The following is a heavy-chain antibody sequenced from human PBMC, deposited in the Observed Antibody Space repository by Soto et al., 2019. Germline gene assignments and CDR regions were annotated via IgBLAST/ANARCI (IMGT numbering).Heavy chain of an antibody. CDR3: ARRNKGEYYDLLTGARVYFDH. J-gene: IGHJ4*02. D-gene: IGHD3-9*01. Sequence: QLQLQESGPGLVKPSETLSLTCTVSGGSVSSYGYYWGWIRQHPGKGLEWLGSITYSGNTYYNPSLESRVTMSIDTSKNQFSLKLSSVTAADTAVYYCARRNKGEYYDLLTGARVYFDHWGQGTLVPVSS. CDR1: GGSVSSYGYY. CDR2: ITYSGNT. V-gene: IGHV4-39*01.